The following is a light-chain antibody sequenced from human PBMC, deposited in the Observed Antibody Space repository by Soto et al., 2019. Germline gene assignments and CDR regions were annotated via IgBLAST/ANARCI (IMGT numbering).Light chain of an antibody. V-gene: IGKV3-11*01. CDR3: QQRSNWPWT. CDR2: DAS. J-gene: IGKJ2*02. Sequence: IVMTQSPATLSLSPGERATLSCRASQSVSSYLAWYQQKPGQAPRLLIYDASNRATGIPARFSGSESGTDFTLTISSLEPEDFAVYYCQQRSNWPWTFGQGTKLEIK. CDR1: QSVSSY.